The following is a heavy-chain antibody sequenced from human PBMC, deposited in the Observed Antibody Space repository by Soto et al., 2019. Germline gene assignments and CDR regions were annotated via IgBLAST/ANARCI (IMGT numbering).Heavy chain of an antibody. V-gene: IGHV4-34*01. CDR2: INHSGST. CDR1: GACFRGYY. CDR3: ARVPDY. Sequence: LSLTCAVNGACFRGYYWSWIRQPSGKGLEWNGEINHSGSTNYNPSLESRVTISVDTSKNQFSLKLSSVTAADTAVYYCARVPDYWGQGILVTVSS. D-gene: IGHD2-2*01. J-gene: IGHJ4*02.